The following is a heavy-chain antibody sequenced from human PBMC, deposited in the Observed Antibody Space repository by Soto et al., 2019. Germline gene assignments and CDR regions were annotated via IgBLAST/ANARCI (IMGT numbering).Heavy chain of an antibody. J-gene: IGHJ4*02. D-gene: IGHD3-3*01. Sequence: GGSLRHPCAASAFTFNYYGMTWVRQAPGKGLECVPTIGGRDGSTYYPYSVKRRFTNSRDSSKNTLYLQMNSLRAEDTSVYYRAKVLSAWYFDYWGQGTLVTVSS. CDR1: AFTFNYYG. CDR2: IGGRDGST. V-gene: IGHV3-23*01. CDR3: AKVLSAWYFDY.